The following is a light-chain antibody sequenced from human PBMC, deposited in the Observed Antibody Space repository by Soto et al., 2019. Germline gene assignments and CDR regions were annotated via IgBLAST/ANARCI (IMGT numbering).Light chain of an antibody. J-gene: IGLJ2*01. CDR1: SGYSNYK. CDR3: GADHGSGSNFVV. CDR2: VGTGGIVG. V-gene: IGLV9-49*01. Sequence: QLVLTQPPSASASLGASVTLTCTLSSGYSNYKVDWYQQRPGKGPRFVMRVGTGGIVGSKGDGIPDRFSVLGSGLNRYLTIKNIQAEDESDYHCGADHGSGSNFVVFGGGTKVTVL.